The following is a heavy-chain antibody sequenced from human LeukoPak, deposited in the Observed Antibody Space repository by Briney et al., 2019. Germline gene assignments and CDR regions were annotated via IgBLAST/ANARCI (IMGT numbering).Heavy chain of an antibody. CDR3: ARVSLGWTYNWLDP. D-gene: IGHD6-19*01. V-gene: IGHV1-46*01. Sequence: ASVKVSCKASGYTLSSHYMHWVRQSPGQGLEWVGVINPGGGSTTYAQKFQGRVTMTSDTSTSTIYMELSSLRSEDTAVYYCARVSLGWTYNWLDPWGQGTQVIVSS. CDR2: INPGGGST. J-gene: IGHJ5*02. CDR1: GYTLSSHY.